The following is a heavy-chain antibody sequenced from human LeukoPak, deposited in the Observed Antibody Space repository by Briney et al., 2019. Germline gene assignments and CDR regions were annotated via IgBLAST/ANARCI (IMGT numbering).Heavy chain of an antibody. CDR2: IRSKANSYAT. D-gene: IGHD4-23*01. CDR3: YDYGGNNL. V-gene: IGHV3-73*01. Sequence: PGGSLKLSCAASGFTFSGSAMHWVRQASGKGLEWVGRIRSKANSYATAYAASVKGRFTISRDDLKNTAYLQMNSLKTEDTAVYYCYDYGGNNLWGQGTMVTVSS. J-gene: IGHJ3*01. CDR1: GFTFSGSA.